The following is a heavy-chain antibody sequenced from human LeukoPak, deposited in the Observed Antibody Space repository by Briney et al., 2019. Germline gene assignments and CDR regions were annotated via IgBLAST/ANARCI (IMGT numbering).Heavy chain of an antibody. Sequence: GASVKVSCKASGYTFTSYGISRVRQAPGQGLEWMGWISAYNGNTNYAQKLQGRVTMTTDTSTSTAYMELRSLRSDDTAVYYCARDLLTTAFYYYYYGMDVWGQGTTVTVSS. CDR1: GYTFTSYG. CDR3: ARDLLTTAFYYYYYGMDV. J-gene: IGHJ6*02. CDR2: ISAYNGNT. D-gene: IGHD4-17*01. V-gene: IGHV1-18*01.